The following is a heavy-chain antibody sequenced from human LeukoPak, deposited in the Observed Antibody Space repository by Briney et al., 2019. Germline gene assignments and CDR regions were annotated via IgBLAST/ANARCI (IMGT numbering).Heavy chain of an antibody. J-gene: IGHJ5*02. CDR2: ISTGGGST. CDR3: AKSDIIVVSDAKGNWFDP. D-gene: IGHD2-2*01. Sequence: PGGSLRLSCAASGFTFSSYGMSWVRQAPGKGLEWVSAISTGGGSTYYADSVKGRVTISRDNSKNTLYLQMSNLRTEDMAVYYCAKSDIIVVSDAKGNWFDPWGQGSLVTVSS. V-gene: IGHV3-23*01. CDR1: GFTFSSYG.